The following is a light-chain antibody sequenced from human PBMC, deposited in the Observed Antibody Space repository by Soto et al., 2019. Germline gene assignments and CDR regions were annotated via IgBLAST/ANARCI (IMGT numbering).Light chain of an antibody. Sequence: IVMTQSPLSLSVTPREPASISCRSDQSLIQSDGRIYVDLYLQKPGQSPLLLIYSGSIRASGVPYRFSGSGSGTDFTLKISRVEAEDVGVYYCMYAFQTPWTFGQGTKVEIK. V-gene: IGKV2-28*01. CDR1: QSLIQSDGRIY. CDR2: SGS. J-gene: IGKJ1*01. CDR3: MYAFQTPWT.